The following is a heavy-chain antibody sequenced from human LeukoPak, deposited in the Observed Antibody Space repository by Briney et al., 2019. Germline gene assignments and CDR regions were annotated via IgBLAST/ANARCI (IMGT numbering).Heavy chain of an antibody. CDR1: GGSISSYY. CDR2: IYHSGST. D-gene: IGHD6-6*01. J-gene: IGHJ4*02. Sequence: SETLSLTCTVSGGSISSYYWSWIRQPPGKGLEWIGYIYHSGSTYYNPSLKSRVTISVDRSKNQFSLKLSSVTAADTAVYYCAQYRLYYFDYWGQGTLVTVSS. CDR3: AQYRLYYFDY. V-gene: IGHV4-59*04.